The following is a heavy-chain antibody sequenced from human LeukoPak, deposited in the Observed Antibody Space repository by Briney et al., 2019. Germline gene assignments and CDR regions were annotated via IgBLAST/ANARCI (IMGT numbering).Heavy chain of an antibody. CDR2: ISGSGGST. CDR1: GFTFSSYE. J-gene: IGHJ3*02. V-gene: IGHV3-23*01. D-gene: IGHD6-13*01. Sequence: GGSLRLSCAASGFTFSSYEMNWVRQAPGKGLEWVSAISGSGGSTYYADSVKGRFTISRDNSKNTLYLQMNSLRAEDTAVYYCAKDLLRQQLVGDAFDIWGQGTMVTVSS. CDR3: AKDLLRQQLVGDAFDI.